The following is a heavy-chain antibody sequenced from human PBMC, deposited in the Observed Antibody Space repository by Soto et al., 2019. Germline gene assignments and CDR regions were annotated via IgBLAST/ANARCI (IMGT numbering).Heavy chain of an antibody. V-gene: IGHV1-69*06. Sequence: SVKVSCKASGGTFSSYAITWVRQAPGQGLEWMGGTIPIFGTANYAQKFQGRVTITADKSTSTAYMELSSLRSEDTAVYYCARGYDSSGYGYYFDYWGQGTLVTVSS. CDR3: ARGYDSSGYGYYFDY. CDR2: TIPIFGTA. J-gene: IGHJ4*02. CDR1: GGTFSSYA. D-gene: IGHD3-22*01.